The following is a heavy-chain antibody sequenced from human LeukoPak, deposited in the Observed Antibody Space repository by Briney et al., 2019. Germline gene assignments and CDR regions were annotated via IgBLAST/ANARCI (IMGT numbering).Heavy chain of an antibody. CDR1: GFIFSDYY. CDR2: ISRSGSNI. J-gene: IGHJ3*02. CDR3: ARAKYDSSGYYYSGFDI. D-gene: IGHD3-22*01. Sequence: GGSLRLSCAASGFIFSDYYMSWIRQAPGKGLEWVSYISRSGSNIYYADSVKGRFTMSRDNAKKSLYLQMNSLRAEDTAVYYCARAKYDSSGYYYSGFDIWGQGTMVTVSS. V-gene: IGHV3-11*04.